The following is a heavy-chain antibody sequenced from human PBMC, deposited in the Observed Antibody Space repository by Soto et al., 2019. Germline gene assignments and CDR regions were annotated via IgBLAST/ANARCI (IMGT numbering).Heavy chain of an antibody. Sequence: GGSLRLSCAASGLTFSNYAMSWVRQAPGKGLEWVSGISGGGGSTYYADSVKGRFTISRDNSKNTLYLQMNSLRAEDTAVYYCAKYPVNDILIVPAAFDYWGQGTLVTVSS. CDR3: AKYPVNDILIVPAAFDY. J-gene: IGHJ4*02. V-gene: IGHV3-23*01. CDR2: ISGGGGST. D-gene: IGHD2-2*01. CDR1: GLTFSNYA.